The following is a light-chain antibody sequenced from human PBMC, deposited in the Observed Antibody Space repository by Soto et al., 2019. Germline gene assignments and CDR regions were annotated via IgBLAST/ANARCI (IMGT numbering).Light chain of an antibody. CDR2: AAS. CDR1: PGISNY. V-gene: IGKV1-27*01. J-gene: IGKJ1*01. Sequence: DIQMTQSPSSLSASVGDRVTITCRASPGISNYLAWYQQKPGKVPKLLIYAASTLQSGVPSWFRGVGSGTDFTLTISSLQPEDVATYYCQRYNNAPRWTFGQGTKVDIK. CDR3: QRYNNAPRWT.